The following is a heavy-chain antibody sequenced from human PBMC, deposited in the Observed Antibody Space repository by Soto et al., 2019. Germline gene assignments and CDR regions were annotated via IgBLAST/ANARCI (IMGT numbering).Heavy chain of an antibody. CDR1: GFTFSNYA. CDR3: AKDRPGSTFDY. CDR2: ISGSTGST. D-gene: IGHD1-1*01. J-gene: IGHJ4*02. V-gene: IGHV3-23*01. Sequence: EVQLLESGGGLVQPGGSLRLSCAASGFTFSNYAMSWVRQAPGKGLEWVSAISGSTGSTFYAAAVKGRFTISRDNSRNTLYLQMTSLRAEDTDVYYWAKDRPGSTFDYWGQGTLVTVSS.